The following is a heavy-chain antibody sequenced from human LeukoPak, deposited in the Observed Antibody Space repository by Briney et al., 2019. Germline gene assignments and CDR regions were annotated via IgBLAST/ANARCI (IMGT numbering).Heavy chain of an antibody. J-gene: IGHJ4*02. CDR3: ARGRRWQLAPDY. V-gene: IGHV4-34*01. CDR2: INHSGST. D-gene: IGHD6-6*01. Sequence: SETLSLTCAAYGGSFSGYYWSWIRQPPGKGLEWIGEINHSGSTNYNPSLKSRVTISVDTSKNQFSLKLSSVTAADTAVYYCARGRRWQLAPDYWGQGTLVTVSS. CDR1: GGSFSGYY.